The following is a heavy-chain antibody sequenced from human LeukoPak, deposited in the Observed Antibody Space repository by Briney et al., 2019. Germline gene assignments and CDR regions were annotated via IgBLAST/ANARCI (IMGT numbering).Heavy chain of an antibody. CDR3: TLSGYSSSWDAFDI. D-gene: IGHD6-13*01. Sequence: GASVKVSCKASGYTFTSYDINWVRQATGQGLEWMGWMNPNSGNTGYAQKFQGRVTITRNTSISTAYMELSSLRSEDTAVYYCTLSGYSSSWDAFDIWGQGTMVTVSS. V-gene: IGHV1-8*03. CDR1: GYTFTSYD. CDR2: MNPNSGNT. J-gene: IGHJ3*02.